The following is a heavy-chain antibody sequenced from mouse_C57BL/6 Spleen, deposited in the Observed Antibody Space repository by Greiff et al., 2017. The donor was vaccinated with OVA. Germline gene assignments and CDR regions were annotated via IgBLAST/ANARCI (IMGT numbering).Heavy chain of an antibody. Sequence: QVQLQQSGAELVRPGTSVKVSCKASGYAFTNYLIEWVKQRPGQGLAWIGVINPGSGGTNYNEKFKGKATLTADKSSSTAYMQLSSLTSEDSAVYFCAREGDYRGAYWGQGTLVTVSA. CDR2: INPGSGGT. J-gene: IGHJ3*01. CDR1: GYAFTNYL. CDR3: AREGDYRGAY. D-gene: IGHD2-4*01. V-gene: IGHV1-54*01.